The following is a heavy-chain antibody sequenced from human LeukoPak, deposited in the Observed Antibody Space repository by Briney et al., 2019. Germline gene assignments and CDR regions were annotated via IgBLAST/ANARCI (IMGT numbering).Heavy chain of an antibody. J-gene: IGHJ4*02. V-gene: IGHV4-34*01. Sequence: SETLSLTCAAYGGSFSGYYWSWIRQPPGKGLEWIGEINHSGSTNYNPSLKSRVTISVDTSKNQFSLKLSSVTAADTAVYYCARGGGRWLQPGTRGIDYWGQGTLVTVSS. CDR2: INHSGST. CDR1: GGSFSGYY. CDR3: ARGGGRWLQPGTRGIDY. D-gene: IGHD5-24*01.